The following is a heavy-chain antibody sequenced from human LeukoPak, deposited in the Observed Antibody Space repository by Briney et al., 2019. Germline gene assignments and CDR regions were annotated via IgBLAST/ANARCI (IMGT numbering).Heavy chain of an antibody. CDR1: GFTVSSYW. J-gene: IGHJ4*02. V-gene: IGHV3-7*01. CDR2: TKHEGGET. D-gene: IGHD5/OR15-5a*01. Sequence: GRSLRLSCAASGFTVSSYWMNWVRQAPGKGLEWVASTKHEGGETYYVDSVKGRFIISRDDAMNSVYLQMNSLRAEDTAVYYCSRDRGSTWGQGTLVTVSS. CDR3: SRDRGST.